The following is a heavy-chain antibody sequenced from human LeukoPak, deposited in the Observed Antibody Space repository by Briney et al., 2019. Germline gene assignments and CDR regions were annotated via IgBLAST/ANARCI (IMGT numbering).Heavy chain of an antibody. CDR1: GGTFSSYA. J-gene: IGHJ3*02. V-gene: IGHV1-69*05. CDR3: ATPRGDSGSYFFSDAFDI. D-gene: IGHD1-26*01. Sequence: SVKVSCKASGGTFSSYAISWVRQAPGQGLEWMGGIIPIFGTANYAQKFQGRVTITTDESTSTAYMELSSLRSEDTAVYYCATPRGDSGSYFFSDAFDIWGQGTMVTVSS. CDR2: IIPIFGTA.